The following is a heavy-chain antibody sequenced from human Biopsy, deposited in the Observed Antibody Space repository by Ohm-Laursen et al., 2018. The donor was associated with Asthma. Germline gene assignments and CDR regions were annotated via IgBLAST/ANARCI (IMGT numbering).Heavy chain of an antibody. CDR2: IHYSGST. CDR3: AGFCSGGNCPDH. D-gene: IGHD2-15*01. Sequence: SETLSLTCTVSGVSIRSYYGTWIRQPPGKGLEWIGNIHYSGSTYSNPSLKSRVTISVDTSKKQISLRLSSVIAADTAVYYCAGFCSGGNCPDHWGQGTLVTVSS. J-gene: IGHJ4*02. CDR1: GVSIRSYY. V-gene: IGHV4-59*01.